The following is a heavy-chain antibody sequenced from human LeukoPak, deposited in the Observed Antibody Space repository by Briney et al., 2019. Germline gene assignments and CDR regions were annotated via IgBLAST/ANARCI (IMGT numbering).Heavy chain of an antibody. V-gene: IGHV1-18*01. Sequence: ASVKVSCKASGYTFTSYGISWVRQAPGQGLEWMGWISAYNGNTNYAQKLQGRVTMTTDTSTSTAYMELRSLRSDDTAVYYCARVVGDCSSTSCYVTMVAGYYYYYYMDVWGKGTTVTISS. D-gene: IGHD2-2*01. J-gene: IGHJ6*03. CDR1: GYTFTSYG. CDR3: ARVVGDCSSTSCYVTMVAGYYYYYYMDV. CDR2: ISAYNGNT.